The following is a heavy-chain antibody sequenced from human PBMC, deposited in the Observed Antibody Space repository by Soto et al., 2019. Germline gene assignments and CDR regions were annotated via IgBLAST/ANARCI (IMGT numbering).Heavy chain of an antibody. V-gene: IGHV4-59*01. D-gene: IGHD2-15*01. Sequence: LSLTCTVSGGSISSYYWSWIRQPPGKGLEWIGYIYYSGSTNYNPSLKSRVTISVDTSKNQFSLKLSSVTAADTAVYYCARTGGGSSRRYGAPYYFDYWGQGTLVTSPQ. CDR3: ARTGGGSSRRYGAPYYFDY. CDR2: IYYSGST. J-gene: IGHJ4*02. CDR1: GGSISSYY.